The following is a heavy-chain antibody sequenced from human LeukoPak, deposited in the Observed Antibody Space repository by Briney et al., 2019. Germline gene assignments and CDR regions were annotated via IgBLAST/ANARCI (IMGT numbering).Heavy chain of an antibody. D-gene: IGHD6-13*01. CDR2: IYYSGST. V-gene: IGHV4-39*01. J-gene: IGHJ4*02. CDR1: GGSISSSSYY. Sequence: SETLSLTCTVSGGSISSSSYYWGWIRHPPGKGLEWIGSIYYSGSTYYNPPLKSRDSISVDTSKNQFSLKLSSVTAADTAVYYCAGSSSSWYQVYWGQGTLVTVSS. CDR3: AGSSSSWYQVY.